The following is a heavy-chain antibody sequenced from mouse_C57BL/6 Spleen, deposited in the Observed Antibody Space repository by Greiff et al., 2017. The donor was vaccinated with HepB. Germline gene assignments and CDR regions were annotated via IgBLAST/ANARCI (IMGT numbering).Heavy chain of an antibody. CDR1: GYAFSSYW. CDR3: ASRWLLLSFAY. Sequence: VKLVESGAELVKPGASVKISCKASGYAFSSYWMNWVKQRPGKGLEWIGQIYPGDGDTNYNGKFKGKATLTADKSSSTAYMQLSSLTSEDSAVYFCASRWLLLSFAYWGQGTLVTVSA. V-gene: IGHV1-80*01. CDR2: IYPGDGDT. D-gene: IGHD2-3*01. J-gene: IGHJ3*01.